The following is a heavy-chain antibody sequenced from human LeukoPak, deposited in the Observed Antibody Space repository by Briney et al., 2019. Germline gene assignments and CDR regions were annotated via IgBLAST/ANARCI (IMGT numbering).Heavy chain of an antibody. J-gene: IGHJ4*02. CDR1: GYTFTSYG. CDR3: AREETGSSGYYYTYFDY. CDR2: ISAYNGNT. V-gene: IGHV1-18*01. Sequence: ASVRVSCKASGYTFTSYGISWVRQAPGQGLEWMGWISAYNGNTNYAQKLQGRVTMTTDTSTSTAYMELRSLRSDDTAVCYCAREETGSSGYYYTYFDYWGQGTLVTVSS. D-gene: IGHD3-22*01.